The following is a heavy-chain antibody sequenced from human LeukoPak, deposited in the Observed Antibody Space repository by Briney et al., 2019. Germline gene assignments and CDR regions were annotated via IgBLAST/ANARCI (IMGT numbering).Heavy chain of an antibody. Sequence: GGSLRLSCAASGFSFTGSAIHWVRQAPGKGLEWVGHIRRKGNDYATPYTASVKGRFSISRDDSKNTAFLQMDSLKTEDTAVYFCARLGGSPPYFDYWGQGTLVTVSS. D-gene: IGHD3-16*01. J-gene: IGHJ4*02. CDR1: GFSFTGSA. V-gene: IGHV3-73*01. CDR3: ARLGGSPPYFDY. CDR2: IRRKGNDYAT.